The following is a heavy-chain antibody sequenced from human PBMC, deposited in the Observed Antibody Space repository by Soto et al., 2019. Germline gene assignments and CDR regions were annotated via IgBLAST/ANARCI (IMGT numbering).Heavy chain of an antibody. CDR1: GASMSSHY. V-gene: IGHV4-59*11. Sequence: PSETLSLTCTVSGASMSSHYWTWLRQPPGKGLEWIGYISYSGSTYYNPSLKSRVTISADTSRNQFSLKLSSVIAADTATYYCARADPDASVGYWGQGTLVTVSS. CDR2: ISYSGST. D-gene: IGHD3-16*01. CDR3: ARADPDASVGY. J-gene: IGHJ4*02.